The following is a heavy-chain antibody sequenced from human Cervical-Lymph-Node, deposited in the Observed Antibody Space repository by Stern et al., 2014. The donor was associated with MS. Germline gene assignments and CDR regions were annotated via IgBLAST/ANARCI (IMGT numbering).Heavy chain of an antibody. Sequence: MQLVESGAEVKKPGSSVKGSCKASGGTFSDYAISWIRQAPGQGLEWVGGIIPFFGTPNYAQKFQGRVTLTADAATSTAPMELSSLRSDDTAIYYCARGGNPDWYFDLWGRGTLITVSS. D-gene: IGHD4-23*01. CDR2: IIPFFGTP. V-gene: IGHV1-69*01. J-gene: IGHJ2*01. CDR1: GGTFSDYA. CDR3: ARGGNPDWYFDL.